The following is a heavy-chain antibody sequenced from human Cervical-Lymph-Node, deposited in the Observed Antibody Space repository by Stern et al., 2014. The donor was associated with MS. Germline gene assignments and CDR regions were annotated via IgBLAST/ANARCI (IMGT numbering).Heavy chain of an antibody. J-gene: IGHJ4*02. CDR2: MNPNTGDT. D-gene: IGHD5-12*01. CDR1: GYTFTSYD. V-gene: IGHV1-8*01. CDR3: ARTYELDY. Sequence: QDQLVQSGAEVKKPGASVRVSCKASGYTFTSYDINWVRQAPGQGLEWMGWMNPNTGDTGYAQKFQGRITMTRNTSMSTAYMDLSSLRSEDTATYYCARTYELDYWGQGTLLVVSS.